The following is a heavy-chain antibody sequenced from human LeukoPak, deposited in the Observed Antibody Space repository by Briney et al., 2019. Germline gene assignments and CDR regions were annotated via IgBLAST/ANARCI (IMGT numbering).Heavy chain of an antibody. CDR3: ARADSGSYAEYFQH. CDR1: GGTFSSYA. J-gene: IGHJ1*01. V-gene: IGHV1-69*06. D-gene: IGHD1-26*01. Sequence: SVKVSCRASGGTFSSYAISWVRQAPGQGLEWMGGIIPIFGTANYAQKFQGRVTITADKSTSTAYMELSSLRSEDTAVYYCARADSGSYAEYFQHWGQGTLVTVSS. CDR2: IIPIFGTA.